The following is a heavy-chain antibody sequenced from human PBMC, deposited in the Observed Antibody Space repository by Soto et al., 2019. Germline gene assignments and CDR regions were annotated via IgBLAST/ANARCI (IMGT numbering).Heavy chain of an antibody. CDR1: GYTFTSHD. D-gene: IGHD2-15*01. V-gene: IGHV1-18*01. CDR2: NSAYNGNT. CDR3: AREPSRGYCSGGSCYSRVIRWFDP. Sequence: VKVSCKACGYTFTSHDISWLRQAPGQARERTGWNSAYNGNTNYAQKLQGRVTMTTDTSTSTAYIELRSLRSDDTAVYYCAREPSRGYCSGGSCYSRVIRWFDPWGQGTLVTVSS. J-gene: IGHJ5*02.